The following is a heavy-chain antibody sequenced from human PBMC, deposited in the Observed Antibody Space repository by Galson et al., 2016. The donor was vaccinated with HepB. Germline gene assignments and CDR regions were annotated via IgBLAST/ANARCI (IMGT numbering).Heavy chain of an antibody. CDR2: TYYRSKWYY. CDR3: ARDRASWDGQQTGSFDY. J-gene: IGHJ4*02. Sequence: CAISGDSVSSVDAAWNWIRQSPSRGLEWLGRTYYRSKWYYDYVVSVKSRMTINPDTSKNQLSLQLNSMTPEDTAVYYCARDRASWDGQQTGSFDYWGQGTLVTVSS. CDR1: GDSVSSVDAA. D-gene: IGHD5-24*01. V-gene: IGHV6-1*01.